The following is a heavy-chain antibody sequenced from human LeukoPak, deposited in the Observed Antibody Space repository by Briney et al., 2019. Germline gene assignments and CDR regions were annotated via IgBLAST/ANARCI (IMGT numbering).Heavy chain of an antibody. CDR2: IWYDGSNK. V-gene: IGHV3-33*08. J-gene: IGHJ3*02. CDR1: QFTSSTDE. Sequence: GGSLRLSCAASQFTSSTDEMNWVRQAPGKGLEWVAVIWYDGSNKYYVDSVQGRFTIPRDNSKNTLYLQMSSLRAEDTAVYYCARGDYYDSSGYYFPDAFDIWGQGTMVTVSS. CDR3: ARGDYYDSSGYYFPDAFDI. D-gene: IGHD3-22*01.